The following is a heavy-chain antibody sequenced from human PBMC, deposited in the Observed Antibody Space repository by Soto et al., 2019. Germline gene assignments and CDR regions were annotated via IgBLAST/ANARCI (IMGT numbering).Heavy chain of an antibody. Sequence: GASVKVSCKASGYTFTSYGISWVRQAPGQGLEWMGWVSAYNGNTNYAQKLQGRVTMTTDTSTSTAYMELRSLRSDDTAVYYCATPHLVPDAFDIWGQGTMVTVSS. D-gene: IGHD6-6*01. CDR3: ATPHLVPDAFDI. CDR2: VSAYNGNT. V-gene: IGHV1-18*01. CDR1: GYTFTSYG. J-gene: IGHJ3*02.